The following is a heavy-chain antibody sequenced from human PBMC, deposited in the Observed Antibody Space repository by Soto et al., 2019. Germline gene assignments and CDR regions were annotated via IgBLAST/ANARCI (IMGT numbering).Heavy chain of an antibody. D-gene: IGHD3-22*01. CDR1: VGSISSYY. Sequence: PSETLSLTCTVSVGSISSYYWSWIRHPAGNGLEWIGRIYTRGSTNHNPPLKSRVTMSVDTXKNQFSLKLSSVTAADTAVYYCAREFSITMILVEIGGVNWFDPWGQGTLVTVSS. CDR2: IYTRGST. CDR3: AREFSITMILVEIGGVNWFDP. V-gene: IGHV4-4*07. J-gene: IGHJ5*02.